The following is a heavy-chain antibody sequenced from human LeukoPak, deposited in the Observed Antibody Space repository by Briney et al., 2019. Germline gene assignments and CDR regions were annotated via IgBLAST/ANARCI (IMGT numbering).Heavy chain of an antibody. CDR3: ARGGYSSSWYRAGGALDY. CDR1: GGSMSPYH. Sequence: SETLSLTCTVSGGSMSPYHWGWIRQPPGKGLEWTGYIYYSGSTNYNPSLNSRVTITVDTSKNQFSLKLSSVTAADTAVYYCARGGYSSSWYRAGGALDYWGQGTLVIVSS. J-gene: IGHJ4*02. CDR2: IYYSGST. D-gene: IGHD6-13*01. V-gene: IGHV4-59*12.